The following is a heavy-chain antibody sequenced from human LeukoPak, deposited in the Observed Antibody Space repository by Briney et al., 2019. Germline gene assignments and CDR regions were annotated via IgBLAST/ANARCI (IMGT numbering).Heavy chain of an antibody. V-gene: IGHV3-30*02. CDR3: AKDHPAYYDILTGYHLPYFDY. CDR1: GFTFSSYG. D-gene: IGHD3-9*01. CDR2: IRYDGSNK. J-gene: IGHJ4*02. Sequence: GGSLRPSCAASGFTFSSYGMHWVRQAPGKGLEWVAFIRYDGSNKYYADSVKGRFTISRDNSKNTLYLQMNSLRAEDTAVYYCAKDHPAYYDILTGYHLPYFDYWGQGTLVTVSS.